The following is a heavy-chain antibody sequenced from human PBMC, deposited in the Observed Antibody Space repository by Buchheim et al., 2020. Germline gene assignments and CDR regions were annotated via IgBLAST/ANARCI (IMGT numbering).Heavy chain of an antibody. CDR3: ARVNTAMVTVDY. V-gene: IGHV4-30-4*08. CDR2: IYGNGST. Sequence: QVQLQESGPGLVKPSQTLSLTCTVSGGSISSVGSYWGWIRQPPGKGLEYIGYIYGNGSTYNNPSLQSRITMSVDTSKNQFSLKLSSVTAADTAIYYCARVNTAMVTVDYWGPGTL. J-gene: IGHJ4*02. D-gene: IGHD5-18*01. CDR1: GGSISSVGSY.